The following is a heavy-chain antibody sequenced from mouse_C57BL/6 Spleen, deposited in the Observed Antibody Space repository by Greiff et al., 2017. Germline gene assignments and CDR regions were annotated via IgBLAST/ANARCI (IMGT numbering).Heavy chain of an antibody. CDR1: GYAFSSYW. CDR2: SYPGDGET. CDR3: ARGDTVVAPWDFDV. D-gene: IGHD1-1*01. J-gene: IGHJ1*03. V-gene: IGHV1-80*01. Sequence: VQLQQSGAELVKPGASVKISCKASGYAFSSYWMNWVKQRPGKGLEWIGQSYPGDGETNYNGKFKGKATLTADKSSSTAYMQLSSLTSEDSAVYFCARGDTVVAPWDFDVWGTGTTVTVSS.